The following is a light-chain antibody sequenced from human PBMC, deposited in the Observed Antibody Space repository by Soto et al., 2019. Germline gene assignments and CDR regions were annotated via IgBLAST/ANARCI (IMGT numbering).Light chain of an antibody. J-gene: IGKJ1*01. CDR1: QSISSY. Sequence: DIQLTQSRCSLSASVGERVTLTCRASQSISSYLNWYQQKPGKAPKLLIYAASSLQSGVPSRFSGSGSGTDFTLTISSMQPDDFATFYCQQYNGYSRTFGQGTKVDIK. CDR3: QQYNGYSRT. CDR2: AAS. V-gene: IGKV1-39*01.